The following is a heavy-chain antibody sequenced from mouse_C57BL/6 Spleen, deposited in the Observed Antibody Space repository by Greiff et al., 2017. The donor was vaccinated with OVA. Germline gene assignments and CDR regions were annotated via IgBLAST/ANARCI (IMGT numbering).Heavy chain of an antibody. Sequence: VQLQQSGPELVKPGASVKMSCKASGYTFTDYNMHWVKQSHGKSLEWIGYINPNNGGTSYNQKFKGKATLTVNKSSSTAYMELRSLTSEDSAVYYCARVTIYYYGSSSPYYFDYWGQGTTLTVSS. D-gene: IGHD1-1*01. V-gene: IGHV1-22*01. CDR3: ARVTIYYYGSSSPYYFDY. CDR1: GYTFTDYN. J-gene: IGHJ2*01. CDR2: INPNNGGT.